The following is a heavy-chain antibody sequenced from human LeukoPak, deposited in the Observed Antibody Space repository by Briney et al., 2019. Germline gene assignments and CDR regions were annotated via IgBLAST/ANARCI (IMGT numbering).Heavy chain of an antibody. J-gene: IGHJ4*02. CDR3: ARDLGRYYGGYGPVDY. CDR1: GFTFNRCW. CDR2: INSDGSST. V-gene: IGHV3-74*01. Sequence: GGSLRLSCVVSGFTFNRCWMNWVRQAPGKGLVWVSRINSDGSSTSYADSVKGRFTISRDNAKNTLYLQMNSLRAEDTAVYYCARDLGRYYGGYGPVDYWGQGTLVTVSS. D-gene: IGHD5-12*01.